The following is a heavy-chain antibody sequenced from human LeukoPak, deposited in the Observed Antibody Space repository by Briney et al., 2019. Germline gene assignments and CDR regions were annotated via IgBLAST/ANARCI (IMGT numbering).Heavy chain of an antibody. Sequence: GGSLRLSCAASGFTVSSSYMSWVRQAPGKGLEWVSVIYSGGSTYYADSVKGRFTISRDNSKNTLFLQMNSLRAEDTAVYYWARSTTVTPPFISWGQGTLVTVSS. D-gene: IGHD4-11*01. CDR3: ARSTTVTPPFIS. V-gene: IGHV3-66*01. CDR1: GFTVSSSY. J-gene: IGHJ4*02. CDR2: IYSGGST.